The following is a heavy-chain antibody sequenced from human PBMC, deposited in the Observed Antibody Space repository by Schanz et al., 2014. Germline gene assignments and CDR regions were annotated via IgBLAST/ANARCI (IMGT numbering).Heavy chain of an antibody. CDR3: ARELPGVVAFDF. CDR1: GFAFSSYG. Sequence: EVQLLESGGGLVQPGGSLRLSCLASGFAFSSYGMNWLRQAPGKGLEWVSVIGVDGTTTYYADSVKGRFTISSDSSKNTLYLQMSSLRADDTAVYYCARELPGVVAFDFWGQGTMVTGSS. J-gene: IGHJ3*01. V-gene: IGHV3-23*01. CDR2: IGVDGTTT. D-gene: IGHD7-27*01.